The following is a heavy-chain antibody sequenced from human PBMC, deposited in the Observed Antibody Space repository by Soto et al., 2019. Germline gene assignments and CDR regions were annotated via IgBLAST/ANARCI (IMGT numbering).Heavy chain of an antibody. Sequence: QVQLVQSGAEVKKPGASVKVSCKASGYTFTTYGISWVRQAPGQGLEWMGWISPYNRDTKNAQKVQGGVTRTPDTPTSTVYMDLWRLTPDGPALYYCARDDCVSTSCDLPYCGQGTLVTVS. D-gene: IGHD2-2*01. CDR2: ISPYNRDT. V-gene: IGHV1-18*01. CDR3: ARDDCVSTSCDLPY. CDR1: GYTFTTYG. J-gene: IGHJ1*01.